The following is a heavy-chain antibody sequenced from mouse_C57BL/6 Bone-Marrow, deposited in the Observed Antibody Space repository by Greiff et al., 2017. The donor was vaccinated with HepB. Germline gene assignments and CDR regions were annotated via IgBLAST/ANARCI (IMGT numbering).Heavy chain of an antibody. Sequence: QVQLKQPGAELVKPGASVKLSCKASGYTFTSYRMHWVKQRPGRGLEWIGRIDPNSGGTKYNEKFKSKATLTVDKPSSTAYMQLSSLTSEDAAVYYCARDPYSNRYDYAMDYWGRGTSVTVSS. V-gene: IGHV1-72*01. CDR1: GYTFTSYR. D-gene: IGHD2-5*01. CDR3: ARDPYSNRYDYAMDY. J-gene: IGHJ4*01. CDR2: IDPNSGGT.